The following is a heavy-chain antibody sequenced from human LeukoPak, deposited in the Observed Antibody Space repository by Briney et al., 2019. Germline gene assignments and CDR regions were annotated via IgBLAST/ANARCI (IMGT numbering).Heavy chain of an antibody. Sequence: GGSLRLSCEASGFNFGDYSMAWVRQAPGKGLEWVGFIRSKTYGGTSEYAASVKGRFTMPRDDSKTIAYLQMNSLKTGDTAVYYCTREFFDILTGDFHYFDYWGQGNLVAVSS. CDR1: GFNFGDYS. CDR2: IRSKTYGGTS. J-gene: IGHJ4*02. D-gene: IGHD3-9*01. V-gene: IGHV3-49*04. CDR3: TREFFDILTGDFHYFDY.